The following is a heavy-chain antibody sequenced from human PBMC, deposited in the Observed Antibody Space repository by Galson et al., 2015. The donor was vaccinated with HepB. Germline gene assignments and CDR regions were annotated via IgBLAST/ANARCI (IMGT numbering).Heavy chain of an antibody. CDR2: ISYDGSNK. CDR3: ARATPTPSQGGIDP. D-gene: IGHD1-26*01. V-gene: IGHV3-30-3*01. J-gene: IGHJ5*02. Sequence: SLRLSCAASGFTFSSSAMHWVRQAPGKGLEWVSVISYDGSNKYYADYVKGRFTISRDNSKNTLYPQMNSLRAEDTAVYYCARATPTPSQGGIDPWGQGTLVTVSS. CDR1: GFTFSSSA.